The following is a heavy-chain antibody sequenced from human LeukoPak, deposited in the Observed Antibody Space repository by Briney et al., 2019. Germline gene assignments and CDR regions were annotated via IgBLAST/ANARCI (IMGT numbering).Heavy chain of an antibody. CDR3: ARGPYDNSGYRSDY. D-gene: IGHD3-22*01. CDR1: EFTVTTNH. J-gene: IGHJ4*02. V-gene: IGHV3-66*01. Sequence: GGSLRLSCAASEFTVTTNHMTWVRQAPGKGLEWVSVIYSGGSTYYADSVKSRFTISRDNSKNTLYLQMNSLRAEDTAVYYCARGPYDNSGYRSDYWGQGTLVTVSS. CDR2: IYSGGST.